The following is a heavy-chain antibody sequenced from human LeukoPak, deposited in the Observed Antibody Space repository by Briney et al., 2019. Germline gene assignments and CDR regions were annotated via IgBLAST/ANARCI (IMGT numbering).Heavy chain of an antibody. Sequence: GGSLRLSCAASGFTFSSYAMHWVRQAPGKGLEWVAVISYDGSNKYYADSVKGRFTISRDNSKNTLYLQMNSLRAEDTAVYYCARDRGDYYDSSGLFDPWGQGTLVTVSS. D-gene: IGHD3-22*01. CDR2: ISYDGSNK. V-gene: IGHV3-30-3*01. J-gene: IGHJ5*02. CDR1: GFTFSSYA. CDR3: ARDRGDYYDSSGLFDP.